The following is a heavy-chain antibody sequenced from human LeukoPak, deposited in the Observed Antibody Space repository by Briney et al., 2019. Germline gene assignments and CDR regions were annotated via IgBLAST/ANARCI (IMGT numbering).Heavy chain of an antibody. V-gene: IGHV1-8*01. CDR2: MNPNSGNT. Sequence: ASVKVSCKASGYTFTSYDINWVRQATGQGLEWMGWMNPNSGNTGYAQKFQGRVTMTRNTSISTAYMELSSLRSEDTAVYYCARDRRYCSSTSCYTAFDYWGQGTLVTVSS. J-gene: IGHJ4*02. D-gene: IGHD2-2*02. CDR1: GYTFTSYD. CDR3: ARDRRYCSSTSCYTAFDY.